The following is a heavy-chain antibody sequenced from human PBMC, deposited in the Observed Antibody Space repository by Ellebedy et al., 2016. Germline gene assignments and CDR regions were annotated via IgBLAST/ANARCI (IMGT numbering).Heavy chain of an antibody. CDR2: VYYSGTP. J-gene: IGHJ6*02. V-gene: IGHV4-59*01. Sequence: SETLSLTXTVSGGSISGYYWSWVRQPPGKGLEWIGYVYYSGTPNYNPSLKSRVTISLDRSNNQFSLKLTSVTAADTAVYYCARGYCSGGRCYAYGMDVWGRGTTVTVSS. D-gene: IGHD2-15*01. CDR3: ARGYCSGGRCYAYGMDV. CDR1: GGSISGYY.